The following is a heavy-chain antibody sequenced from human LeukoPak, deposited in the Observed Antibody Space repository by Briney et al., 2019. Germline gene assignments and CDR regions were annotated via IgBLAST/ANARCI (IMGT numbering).Heavy chain of an antibody. CDR3: AKERQAYYYYGMDV. CDR1: GFTFDDYV. J-gene: IGHJ6*02. V-gene: IGHV3-43*02. Sequence: PGGSLRLSCVASGFTFDDYVMHWVRQAPGKGLEFVSVISRDGESTYYADSVKGRFTISRDNSENSLYLQMSSLRIEDTTVYYCAKERQAYYYYGMDVWGQGTLVTVSS. CDR2: ISRDGEST.